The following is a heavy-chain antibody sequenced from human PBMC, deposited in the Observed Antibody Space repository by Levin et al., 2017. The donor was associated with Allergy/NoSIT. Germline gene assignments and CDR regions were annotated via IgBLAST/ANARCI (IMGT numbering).Heavy chain of an antibody. CDR3: ARRVAPSSNWDFDY. CDR1: GDSIGSRAFY. D-gene: IGHD2-2*01. V-gene: IGHV4-39*01. Sequence: SETLSLTCTVSGDSIGSRAFYWGWIRQPPGKGLEWVASIYYSGSTYYNPSLKSRVTVSVDTSKNQFSLKLTSVTAADTAIYYCARRVAPSSNWDFDYWGPGTLVTVSS. J-gene: IGHJ4*02. CDR2: IYYSGST.